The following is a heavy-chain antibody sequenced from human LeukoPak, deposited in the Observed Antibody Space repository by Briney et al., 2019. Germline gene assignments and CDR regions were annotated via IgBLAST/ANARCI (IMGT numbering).Heavy chain of an antibody. CDR3: ARGSRDGVSLFVRYYYYYYYMDV. V-gene: IGHV1-2*02. J-gene: IGHJ6*03. CDR1: GYSFTGYY. Sequence: ASVKVSCKASGYSFTGYYMHWVRQAPGQGLEWMGWINPNSGGTNYAQKFQGRVTMTRDTSISTAYMELSRLRSDDTAVYYCARGSRDGVSLFVRYYYYYYYMDVWGKGTMVTISS. CDR2: INPNSGGT. D-gene: IGHD5-24*01.